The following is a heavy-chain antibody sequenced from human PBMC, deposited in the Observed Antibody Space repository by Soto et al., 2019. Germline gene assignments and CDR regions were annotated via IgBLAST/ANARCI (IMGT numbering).Heavy chain of an antibody. Sequence: QVQLVESGGGLVKPGGSLRLSCAASGFTFSDYYMSWIRQAPGKGLEWVSYISSSGSTIYYADSVKGRFTISRDNAKNSLYLQMNSLRAEDTAVYYCARGRPFTIFGVVIRAGYFDYWGQGTLVTVSS. CDR2: ISSSGSTI. CDR3: ARGRPFTIFGVVIRAGYFDY. V-gene: IGHV3-11*01. J-gene: IGHJ4*02. CDR1: GFTFSDYY. D-gene: IGHD3-3*01.